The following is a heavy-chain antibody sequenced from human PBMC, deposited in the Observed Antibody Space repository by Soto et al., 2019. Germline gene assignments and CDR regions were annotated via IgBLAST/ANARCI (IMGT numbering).Heavy chain of an antibody. Sequence: GESLKISCETSGYDFTRNWIGWVRQRPGKGLEWVGLVYPRGSDTRYSPSFRGHVSMSADESVRTAYLQWTSLEASDTAIYYCARQFCTTTDCYMYFDNWGQGTRVTVSS. J-gene: IGHJ4*02. V-gene: IGHV5-51*01. D-gene: IGHD2-8*01. CDR3: ARQFCTTTDCYMYFDN. CDR1: GYDFTRNW. CDR2: VYPRGSDT.